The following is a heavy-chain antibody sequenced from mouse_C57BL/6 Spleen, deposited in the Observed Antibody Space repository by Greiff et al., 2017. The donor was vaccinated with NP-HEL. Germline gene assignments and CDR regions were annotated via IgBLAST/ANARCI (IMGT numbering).Heavy chain of an antibody. CDR1: GYTFTDYE. J-gene: IGHJ1*03. V-gene: IGHV1-15*01. CDR2: IDPETGGT. D-gene: IGHD1-1*01. CDR3: TRTLLLRARYFDV. Sequence: VQLQQSGAELVRPGASVTLSCKASGYTFTDYEMHWVKQTPVHGLEWIGAIDPETGGTAYNQKFKGKAIQTADKSSSTAYMELRSLTSEDSAVYYCTRTLLLRARYFDVWGTGTTVTVSS.